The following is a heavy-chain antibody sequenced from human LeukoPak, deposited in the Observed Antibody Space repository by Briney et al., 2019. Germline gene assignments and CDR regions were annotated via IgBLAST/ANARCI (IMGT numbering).Heavy chain of an antibody. CDR3: SRGDF. V-gene: IGHV1-8*02. Sequence: ASVKVSCKASGYTFTGYYMHWVRQATGQGLEWMGWMKPHNGNTGYAQKLRGRVTLTRNTSINTAYMELRSLRSEDTAVYYCSRGDFWGQGTLVTVSS. CDR1: GYTFTGYY. J-gene: IGHJ4*02. CDR2: MKPHNGNT.